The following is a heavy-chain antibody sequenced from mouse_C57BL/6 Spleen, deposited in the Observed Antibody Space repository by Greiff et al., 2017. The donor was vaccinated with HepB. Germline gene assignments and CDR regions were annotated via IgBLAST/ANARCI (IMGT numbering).Heavy chain of an antibody. V-gene: IGHV1-5*01. D-gene: IGHD2-5*01. CDR1: GYTFTSYW. Sequence: EVQLQQSGTVLARPGASVKMSCKTSGYTFTSYWMHWVKQRPGQGLEWIGAIYPGNSDTSYNQKFKGKAKLTAVTSASTAYMELSSLTNEDSAVYYCTDLYYSNYEGYFDYWGQGTTLTVSS. J-gene: IGHJ2*01. CDR3: TDLYYSNYEGYFDY. CDR2: IYPGNSDT.